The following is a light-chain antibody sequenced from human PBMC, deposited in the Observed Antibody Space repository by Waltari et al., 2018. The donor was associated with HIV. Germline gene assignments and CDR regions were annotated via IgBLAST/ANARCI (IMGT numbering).Light chain of an antibody. CDR3: SPYAGSNTLPYV. J-gene: IGLJ1*01. CDR2: EVN. V-gene: IGLV2-8*01. CDR1: SSDVGASNY. Sequence: QSALTQPPSASGSPGQSVTISCTGTSSDVGASNYVSRYQPHPGKAPKLMIYEVNKRPSGVPDRFSGSKSGNTASLTVSGLQTEDEADYSCSPYAGSNTLPYVFGTGTKVTVL.